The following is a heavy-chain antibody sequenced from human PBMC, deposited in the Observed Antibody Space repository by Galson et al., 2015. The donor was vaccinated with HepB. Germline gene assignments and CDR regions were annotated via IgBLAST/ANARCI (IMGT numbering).Heavy chain of an antibody. CDR2: IIPIFGTA. CDR1: GGTFSSYA. J-gene: IGHJ6*02. D-gene: IGHD3-3*01. V-gene: IGHV1-69*13. CDR3: ARCGPRNYDFWSGFGMDV. Sequence: SVKVSCKASGGTFSSYAISWVRQAPGQGLEWMGGIIPIFGTASYAQKFQGRVTITADESTSTAYMELSSLRSEDTAVYYCARCGPRNYDFWSGFGMDVWGQGTTVTVSS.